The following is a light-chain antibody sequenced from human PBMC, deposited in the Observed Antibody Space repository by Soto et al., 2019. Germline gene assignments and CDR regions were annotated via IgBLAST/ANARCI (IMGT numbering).Light chain of an antibody. Sequence: DVQMTQSPSTLSASVGDRVTITCRASESISGWLAWYQQKPGKAPKLLIYKTSTSESGVPSRFSGSGSGTEFTLTISCLQPDDFATYYCQQYNSSYTFGQGTKVDIK. CDR3: QQYNSSYT. J-gene: IGKJ2*01. CDR1: ESISGW. CDR2: KTS. V-gene: IGKV1-5*03.